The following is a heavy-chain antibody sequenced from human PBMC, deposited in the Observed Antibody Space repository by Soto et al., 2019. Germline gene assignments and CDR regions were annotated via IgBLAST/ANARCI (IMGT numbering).Heavy chain of an antibody. D-gene: IGHD2-2*01. V-gene: IGHV3-33*08. CDR3: ATAAAGNSPFNY. J-gene: IGHJ4*02. CDR2: TWYDGNDK. CDR1: GFSFSTYG. Sequence: PGESLKVSCEVSGFSFSTYGMHWVRQAPGKGLEWVAVTWYDGNDKYYADSVKGRFTISRDNSKNTLYLQMNSLGAEDTAVYYCATAAAGNSPFNYWGQGTLVTVSS.